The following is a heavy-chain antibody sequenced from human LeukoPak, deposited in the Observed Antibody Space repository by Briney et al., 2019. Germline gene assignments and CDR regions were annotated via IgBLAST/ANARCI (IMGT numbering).Heavy chain of an antibody. CDR2: ISGDGGNK. CDR3: AKGSGSPHNFDY. J-gene: IGHJ4*02. Sequence: PGGSLRLSCAASGFSFHEHDMHWVRQAPGKGLEWVSLISGDGGNKHYADSVKGRFTISRDNSKNLLSLQMNSLRGDDTAFYYCAKGSGSPHNFDYWGQGALVTVSS. D-gene: IGHD1-1*01. CDR1: GFSFHEHD. V-gene: IGHV3-43*02.